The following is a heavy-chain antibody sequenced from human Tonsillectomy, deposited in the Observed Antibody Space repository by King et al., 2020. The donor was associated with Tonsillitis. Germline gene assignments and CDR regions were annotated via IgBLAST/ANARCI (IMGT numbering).Heavy chain of an antibody. CDR3: ARVNVDTTMVTGRPASYGMDV. D-gene: IGHD5-18*01. V-gene: IGHV5-51*01. CDR1: GYRFTNYW. J-gene: IGHJ6*02. Sequence: VQLVESGAEVKKPGESLKISCKGSGYRFTNYWIGWVRQMPGKGLEWMGIIYPGDSDTRYSPSFQGQVTISADKSISTAYLQWSSLKASDTAMYYCARVNVDTTMVTGRPASYGMDVWGQGTTVTVSS. CDR2: IYPGDSDT.